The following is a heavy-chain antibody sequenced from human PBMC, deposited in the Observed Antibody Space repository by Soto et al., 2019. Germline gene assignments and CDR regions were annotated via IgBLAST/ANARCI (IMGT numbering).Heavy chain of an antibody. CDR2: IYHRGTT. V-gene: IGHV4-4*02. CDR1: GESITTSNW. J-gene: IGHJ4*02. D-gene: IGHD6-19*01. Sequence: TSETLALSCTFSGESITTSNWWSWFRQPPGGGLEWIGEIYHRGTTNYNPSLKSRATISLDKSKNQLSLKVKSVTAADTAMYYCTRGDEAVSGDLYWGQGIMVTVSS. CDR3: TRGDEAVSGDLY.